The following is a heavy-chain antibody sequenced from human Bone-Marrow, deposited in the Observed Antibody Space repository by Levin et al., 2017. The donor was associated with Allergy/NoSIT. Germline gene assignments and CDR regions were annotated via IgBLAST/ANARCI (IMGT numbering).Heavy chain of an antibody. J-gene: IGHJ4*02. D-gene: IGHD3-16*01. CDR1: GGSISSSSYY. CDR3: ARLRGGTSDIDY. V-gene: IGHV4-39*01. CDR2: IYYSGST. Sequence: SETLSLTCTVSGGSISSSSYYWGWIRQPPGTGLEWIGSIYYSGSTYYNPSLKSRVTISVDTSKNQFSLKLSSVTAADTAVYYCARLRGGTSDIDYWGQGALVTVSS.